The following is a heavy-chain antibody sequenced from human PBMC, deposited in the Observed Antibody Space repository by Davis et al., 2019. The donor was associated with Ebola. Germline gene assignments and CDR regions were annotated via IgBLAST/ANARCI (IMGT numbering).Heavy chain of an antibody. D-gene: IGHD1-26*01. J-gene: IGHJ4*02. CDR2: ISYDETDE. Sequence: GESLKISCAASGFTFDDYAMHWVRQAPGKGLEWVALISYDETDEYYADSVKGRFTISRDNSNNTLYLQMNSLGADDTAVYYCARILVGATPDYWGQGTLVTVSS. CDR1: GFTFDDYA. CDR3: ARILVGATPDY. V-gene: IGHV3-30*03.